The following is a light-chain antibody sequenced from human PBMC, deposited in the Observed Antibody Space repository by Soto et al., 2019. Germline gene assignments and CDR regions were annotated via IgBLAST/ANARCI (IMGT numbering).Light chain of an antibody. Sequence: DFVMTQSPLSLPVTLGQPSSISCRSSQILVYSDGNTYLNWFQQRPGQSPRRLIENVSNRDSGVPDRFTGSGSGTDFTLEISRVEAEDVGMYYCMHSIDWPWTFGQGTKVDIK. V-gene: IGKV2-30*01. CDR2: NVS. CDR1: QILVYSDGNTY. J-gene: IGKJ1*01. CDR3: MHSIDWPWT.